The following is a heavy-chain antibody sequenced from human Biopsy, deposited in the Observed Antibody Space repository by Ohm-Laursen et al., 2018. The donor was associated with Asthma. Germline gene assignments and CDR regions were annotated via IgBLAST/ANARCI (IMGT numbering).Heavy chain of an antibody. Sequence: SDTLSLTCTVSGGSLSGYYWSWIRQSPGKGLEWIGYISYSIEYSGSTNYNPSLKSRVTISVDTSKNQFSLNLSSVTAADTAVYFCARAAITGIRGWFDPWGQGTQVTVSS. CDR1: GGSLSGYY. CDR3: ARAAITGIRGWFDP. J-gene: IGHJ5*02. CDR2: ISYSIEYSGST. D-gene: IGHD1-20*01. V-gene: IGHV4-59*07.